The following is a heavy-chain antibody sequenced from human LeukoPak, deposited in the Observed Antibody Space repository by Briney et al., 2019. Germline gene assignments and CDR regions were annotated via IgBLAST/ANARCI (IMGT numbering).Heavy chain of an antibody. CDR2: ISSSSSTI. V-gene: IGHV3-48*01. D-gene: IGHD2-2*01. J-gene: IGHJ6*03. CDR3: AKDRGPAATLGYYYYYYMDV. CDR1: GFTFSSYS. Sequence: GGSLRLSCAASGFTFSSYSMNWVRQAPGKGLEWVSYISSSSSTIYYADSVKGRFTISRDNSKNTLYLQMNSLRAEDTAVYYCAKDRGPAATLGYYYYYYMDVWGKGTTVTVSS.